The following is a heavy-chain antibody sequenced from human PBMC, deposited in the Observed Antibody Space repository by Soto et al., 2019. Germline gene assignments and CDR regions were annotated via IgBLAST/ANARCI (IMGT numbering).Heavy chain of an antibody. J-gene: IGHJ4*02. CDR3: ARHPTLGWAVAAVIN. D-gene: IGHD6-13*01. V-gene: IGHV4-39*01. Sequence: QLQLQESGPGLVKPSETLSLTCTVSGGSISSSSYYWGWIRQPPGKGLEWIGSIYYSGSTYYNPSLKSRVTISVDTSKNQFSLKLSSVTAADTAVYYCARHPTLGWAVAAVINWGQGTLVTVSS. CDR1: GGSISSSSYY. CDR2: IYYSGST.